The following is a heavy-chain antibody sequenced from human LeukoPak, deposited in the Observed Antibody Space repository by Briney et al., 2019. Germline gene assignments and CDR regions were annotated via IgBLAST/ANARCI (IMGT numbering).Heavy chain of an antibody. V-gene: IGHV3-53*01. CDR2: IYSGGST. CDR1: GFTVSSNY. Sequence: GGSLRLSCAASGFTVSSNYMSWVRQAPGKGLEWVSVIYSGGSTYYADSVKGRFTISRDNSKNTLYLQMNRLRAEDTAVYYCARVVGYCSSTSCYTGRYYYMDVWGKGTTVTVSS. CDR3: ARVVGYCSSTSCYTGRYYYMDV. D-gene: IGHD2-2*02. J-gene: IGHJ6*03.